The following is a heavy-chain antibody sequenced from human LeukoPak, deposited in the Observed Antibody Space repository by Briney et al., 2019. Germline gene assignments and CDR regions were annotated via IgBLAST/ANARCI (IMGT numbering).Heavy chain of an antibody. CDR1: GYSFTSYW. D-gene: IGHD6-13*01. J-gene: IGHJ4*02. CDR3: ARHVGYSSSWVDY. Sequence: GESLKISCKGSGYSFTSYWISWVRQMPGKGLEWMGRIDPSDSYTNHSPSFQGHVTISADKSISTAYLQWSSLKASDTAMYYCARHVGYSSSWVDYWGQGTLVTVSS. V-gene: IGHV5-10-1*01. CDR2: IDPSDSYT.